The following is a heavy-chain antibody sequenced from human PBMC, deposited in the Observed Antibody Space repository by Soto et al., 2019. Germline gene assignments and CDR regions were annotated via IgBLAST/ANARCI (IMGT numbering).Heavy chain of an antibody. Sequence: EVQLLDSGGGLVQPGGSLRLSCAASGFTFSSYAMSWVRQAPGKGLEWVSSISGSGGGTYYADSVKGRFTISRDNSKNTLSLQMNRLRAEDTAAYYCAKSRCSGSYFNPSDAFDFWGQGTMVTVSS. CDR3: AKSRCSGSYFNPSDAFDF. CDR1: GFTFSSYA. V-gene: IGHV3-23*01. D-gene: IGHD3-10*02. J-gene: IGHJ3*01. CDR2: ISGSGGGT.